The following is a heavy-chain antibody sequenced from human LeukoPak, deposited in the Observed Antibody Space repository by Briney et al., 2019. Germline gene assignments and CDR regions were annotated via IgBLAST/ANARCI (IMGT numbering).Heavy chain of an antibody. V-gene: IGHV1-3*01. CDR1: GYTFTSYA. J-gene: IGHJ6*04. CDR2: INAGNGNT. D-gene: IGHD1-1*01. CDR3: ASTTYNWNDAYYYYGMDV. Sequence: GASVKVSCKASGYTFTSYAMHWVRQAPGQRLEWMGWINAGNGNTKYSQKFQGRVTITRDTSASTAYMELSSLRSEDTAVYYCASTTYNWNDAYYYYGMDVWGKGTTVTVSS.